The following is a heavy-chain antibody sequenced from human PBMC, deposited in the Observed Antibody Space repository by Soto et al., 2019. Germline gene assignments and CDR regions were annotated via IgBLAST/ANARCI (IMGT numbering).Heavy chain of an antibody. J-gene: IGHJ4*02. CDR2: IIPIFGTA. Sequence: EASVKVSCKASGGTFSSYAISWVRQAPGQGLEWMGGIIPIFGTANYAQKFQGRVTITADESTSTAYMELSSLRSEGTAVYYCARGAFIVSPCTGFDYWGQGTPVTVSS. CDR3: ARGAFIVSPCTGFDY. CDR1: GGTFSSYA. V-gene: IGHV1-69*13. D-gene: IGHD3-16*02.